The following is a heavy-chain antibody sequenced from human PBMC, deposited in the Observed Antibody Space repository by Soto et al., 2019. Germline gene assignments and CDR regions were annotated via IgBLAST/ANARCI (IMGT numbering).Heavy chain of an antibody. J-gene: IGHJ4*02. V-gene: IGHV3-21*01. CDR2: ISSSSSYI. Sequence: EVQLVESGGGLVKPGGSLRLSCAASGFTFSSYSMNWVRQAPGKGLEWVSSISSSSSYIYYADSVKGRFTISRDNAKNSLYLQMNRLRAEDTAVYYCARGEGELLWFGELRFVDYWGQGTLVTVSS. D-gene: IGHD3-10*01. CDR1: GFTFSSYS. CDR3: ARGEGELLWFGELRFVDY.